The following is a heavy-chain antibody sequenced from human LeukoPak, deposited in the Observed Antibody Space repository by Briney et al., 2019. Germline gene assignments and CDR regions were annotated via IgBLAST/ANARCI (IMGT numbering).Heavy chain of an antibody. Sequence: GGSLRLSCSASGFIYTDYSMSWVRQAPGKGLEWVAVIWYDGSNKYYADSVKGRFTISRDNSKNTLYLQMNSLRAEDTAVYYCARDFYLTGYYDYWGQGTLVTVSS. J-gene: IGHJ4*02. CDR2: IWYDGSNK. V-gene: IGHV3-33*08. D-gene: IGHD3-9*01. CDR1: GFIYTDYS. CDR3: ARDFYLTGYYDY.